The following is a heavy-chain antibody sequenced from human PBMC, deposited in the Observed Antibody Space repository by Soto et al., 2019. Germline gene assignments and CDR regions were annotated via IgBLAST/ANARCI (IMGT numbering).Heavy chain of an antibody. J-gene: IGHJ6*02. V-gene: IGHV3-48*01. CDR1: GFPFNKYA. D-gene: IGHD4-17*01. CDR3: ARGRTVTRYYYYGMDV. Sequence: HPGGSLRLSCAASGFPFNKYAMTWVRQAPGKGLEWVSGISSSGSSTYYADSVKGRFIISRDNDRNSLYLQMNSLRAEDTAVYYCARGRTVTRYYYYGMDVWGQGTTVTVSS. CDR2: ISSSGSST.